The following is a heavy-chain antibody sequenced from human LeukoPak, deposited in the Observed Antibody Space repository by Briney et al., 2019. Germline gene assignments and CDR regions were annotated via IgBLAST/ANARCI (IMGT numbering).Heavy chain of an antibody. J-gene: IGHJ4*02. CDR1: GFTVITND. CDR3: ARGVEPLAANTLAY. CDR2: LYSDGNA. Sequence: GGSLRLSCAASGFTVITNDMTWVRRAPGKGLEWVSVLYSDGNAKYADSVQGRFTISRDNSKNTLYLEMNSLSPDDTAVYYCARGVEPLAANTLAYWGQGTLVTVSS. V-gene: IGHV3-53*01. D-gene: IGHD1-14*01.